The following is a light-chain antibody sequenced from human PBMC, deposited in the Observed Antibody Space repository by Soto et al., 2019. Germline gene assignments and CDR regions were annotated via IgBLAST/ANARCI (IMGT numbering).Light chain of an antibody. Sequence: DIQMTQSPSSLSASVGDRVTITCRASQSTTTYLNWYQHKPGKAPKLLIYGASSLRSGVPSRFRGSGSGTDFTLTISSLQPEDFATYYCQQSYIPPYTFGQGTKL. CDR1: QSTTTY. CDR2: GAS. CDR3: QQSYIPPYT. V-gene: IGKV1-39*01. J-gene: IGKJ2*01.